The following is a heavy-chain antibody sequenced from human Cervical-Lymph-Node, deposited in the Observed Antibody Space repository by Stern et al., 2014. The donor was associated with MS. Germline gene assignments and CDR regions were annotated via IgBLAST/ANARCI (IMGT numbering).Heavy chain of an antibody. CDR3: ARVGCSGGSCPFDY. Sequence: MQLVESGPGLVKPSETLSLTCTVSAYSISSGYYWDWIRQPPGKALEWIGSIYHSGTTYYNPSLKSRVTISVDTSKNQLSLQMSSVTAADTAVYYCARVGCSGGSCPFDYWGQGTLVTVSS. CDR1: AYSISSGYY. CDR2: IYHSGTT. J-gene: IGHJ4*02. D-gene: IGHD2-15*01. V-gene: IGHV4-38-2*02.